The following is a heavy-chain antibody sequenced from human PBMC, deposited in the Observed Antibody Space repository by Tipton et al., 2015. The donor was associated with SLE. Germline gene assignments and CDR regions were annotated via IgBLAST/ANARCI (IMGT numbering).Heavy chain of an antibody. Sequence: TLSLTCTVSGGSISFDYWSWIRQSAGRGLEWIGRIYRSGDRDYNTSLRSRVTTSIDASQNRVSLRLKSVSAADTAVYYCARGSDGEYVRYFDVWGPGTLVTVSS. V-gene: IGHV4-4*07. J-gene: IGHJ2*01. CDR3: ARGSDGEYVRYFDV. D-gene: IGHD4-17*01. CDR1: GGSISFDY. CDR2: IYRSGDR.